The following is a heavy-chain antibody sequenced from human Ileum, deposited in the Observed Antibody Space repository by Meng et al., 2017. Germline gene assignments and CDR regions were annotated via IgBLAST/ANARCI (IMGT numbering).Heavy chain of an antibody. CDR1: GFTFSTYD. Sequence: QVQLVESGGGVVQPGRSLRLSCAASGFTFSTYDLHWVRQAPGKGLEWVALIAYDGSNKYYADSVKGRFTISRDDSKNTLYLRMNSLRAEDTAVYFCAKNPGYSSGSYYFDYWGQGTLVTVSS. D-gene: IGHD5-18*01. V-gene: IGHV3-30-3*02. CDR3: AKNPGYSSGSYYFDY. J-gene: IGHJ4*02. CDR2: IAYDGSNK.